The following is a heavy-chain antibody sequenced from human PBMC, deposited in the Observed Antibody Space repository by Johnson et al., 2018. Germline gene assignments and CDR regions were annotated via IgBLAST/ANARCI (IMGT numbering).Heavy chain of an antibody. D-gene: IGHD3-9*01. CDR1: GFTFSSYG. V-gene: IGHV3-30*18. CDR3: AKNGRLVRYFDWAFSLQH. Sequence: QVQLVQSGGGLVQPGGSLRLSCAASGFTFSSYGMHWVRQAPGKGLEWVAVISYDGTNKYYAASVKGRFTISRDNSKNPLYLQMNSLGAEDTAVYNCAKNGRLVRYFDWAFSLQHWGQGILVTVSS. J-gene: IGHJ1*01. CDR2: ISYDGTNK.